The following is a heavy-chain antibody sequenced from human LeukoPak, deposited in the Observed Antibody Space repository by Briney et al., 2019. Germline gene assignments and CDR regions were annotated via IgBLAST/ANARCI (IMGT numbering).Heavy chain of an antibody. CDR2: INHSGST. V-gene: IGHV4-34*01. J-gene: IGHJ4*02. Sequence: PSETLSLTCAVYGGSFSGYYWSWIRQPPGKGLEWIGEINHSGSTNYNPSLKSRVTISVDTSKNQFSLKLSSVTAADTAVYYCARAGGYSSSWSAFDYWGQGTLVTVSS. D-gene: IGHD6-13*01. CDR3: ARAGGYSSSWSAFDY. CDR1: GGSFSGYY.